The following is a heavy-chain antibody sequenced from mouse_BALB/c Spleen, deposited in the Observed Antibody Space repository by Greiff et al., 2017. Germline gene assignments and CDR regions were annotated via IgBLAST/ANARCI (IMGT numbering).Heavy chain of an antibody. Sequence: QVQLQQSGPELVKPGASVKISCKASGYTFTSYDINWVKQRPGQGLEWIGWIYPGDGSTKYNEKFKGKATLTADKSSSTAYMQLSSLTSENSAVYFCAKGDELRPLAYWGQGTLVTVSA. CDR1: GYTFTSYD. J-gene: IGHJ3*01. V-gene: IGHV1S56*01. CDR2: IYPGDGST. D-gene: IGHD1-2*01. CDR3: AKGDELRPLAY.